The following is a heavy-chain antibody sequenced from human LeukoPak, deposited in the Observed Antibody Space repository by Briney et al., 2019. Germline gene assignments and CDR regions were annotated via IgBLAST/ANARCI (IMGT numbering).Heavy chain of an antibody. Sequence: PSETLSLTCAVYGGSFSNYYWSWIRQPPGKGLEWIGEINHSGSTNYNPSLKSRVTISVDTSKNQFSLKLSSVTAADTAVYYCARALHGGSYFLDYWGQGTLVTVSS. J-gene: IGHJ4*02. CDR2: INHSGST. CDR3: ARALHGGSYFLDY. V-gene: IGHV4-34*01. D-gene: IGHD1-26*01. CDR1: GGSFSNYY.